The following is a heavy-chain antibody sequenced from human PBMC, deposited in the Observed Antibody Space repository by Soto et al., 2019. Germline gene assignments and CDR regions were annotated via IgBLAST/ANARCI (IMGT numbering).Heavy chain of an antibody. CDR1: GFTFSSYW. Sequence: EVQLVESGGGLVQPGGSLRLSCAASGFTFSSYWMSWVRQAPGKGLEWVANIKQDGSEKYYVDSVKGRFTISRDNAKNSLYLQMNSLRAEDTAVYYCARFPFSGYSSGCNWGQGTLVTVSS. V-gene: IGHV3-7*01. CDR2: IKQDGSEK. J-gene: IGHJ4*02. D-gene: IGHD6-19*01. CDR3: ARFPFSGYSSGCN.